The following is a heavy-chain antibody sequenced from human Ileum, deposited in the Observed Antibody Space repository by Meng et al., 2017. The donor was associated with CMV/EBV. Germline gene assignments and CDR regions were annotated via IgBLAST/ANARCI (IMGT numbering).Heavy chain of an antibody. CDR3: TRVEFGVGNDH. Sequence: GGSLRLSCEASGFSFSSYWMYWVRQAPGKGLECVSRIKSDGDSIIYAASARGRFTISRDNTKNTLYLQMNSLRVEDTAVYYCTRVEFGVGNDHWGQGILVTVSS. D-gene: IGHD3-3*01. V-gene: IGHV3-74*01. J-gene: IGHJ4*02. CDR1: GFSFSSYW. CDR2: IKSDGDSI.